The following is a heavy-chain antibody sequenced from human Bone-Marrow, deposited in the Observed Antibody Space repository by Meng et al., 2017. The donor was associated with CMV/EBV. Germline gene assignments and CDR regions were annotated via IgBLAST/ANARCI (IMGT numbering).Heavy chain of an antibody. CDR1: GFTFSTYW. J-gene: IGHJ4*02. V-gene: IGHV3-7*01. CDR2: IKQDGSEK. Sequence: GESLKISCAASGFTFSTYWMTWVRQAPGKGLEWVANIKQDGSEKYYVDSVKGRFIISRDNAKNSLYLQMNSLRDEDTAMYYCARTYGWWSGTDYWGQGTLVNFSS. D-gene: IGHD3-3*01. CDR3: ARTYGWWSGTDY.